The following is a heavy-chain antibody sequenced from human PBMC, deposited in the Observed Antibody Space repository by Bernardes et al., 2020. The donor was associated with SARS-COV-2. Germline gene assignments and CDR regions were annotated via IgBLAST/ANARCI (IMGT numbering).Heavy chain of an antibody. CDR3: EKDKADGYGDPNNWYFDR. CDR2: ISLYSGSI. J-gene: IGHJ2*01. D-gene: IGHD4-17*01. CDR1: GFTFDDCA. Sequence: SLRLSCAASGFTFDDCAMHWVRQAPGKGLEWVSGISLYSGSIVYADSVKGRFTISRDNAKNSLYLQMNSLRAEDTALYYCEKDKADGYGDPNNWYFDRWGRGTLVTVSS. V-gene: IGHV3-9*01.